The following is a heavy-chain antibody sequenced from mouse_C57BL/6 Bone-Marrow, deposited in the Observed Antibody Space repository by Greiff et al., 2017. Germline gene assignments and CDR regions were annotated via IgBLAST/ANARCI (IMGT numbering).Heavy chain of an antibody. Sequence: LEESGAELARPGASVKMSCKASGYTFTSYTMHWVKQRPGQGLEWIGYINPSSGYTKYNQKFKDKATLTADKSSSTAYMQLSSLTSEDSAVXYCARSALLDYWGQGTTLTVAS. V-gene: IGHV1-4*01. D-gene: IGHD3-1*01. J-gene: IGHJ2*01. CDR1: GYTFTSYT. CDR3: ARSALLDY. CDR2: INPSSGYT.